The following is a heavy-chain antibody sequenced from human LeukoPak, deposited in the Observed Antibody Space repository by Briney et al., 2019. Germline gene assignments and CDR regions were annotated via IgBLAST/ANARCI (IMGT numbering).Heavy chain of an antibody. V-gene: IGHV3-48*02. CDR3: ARDSPRANYDYVWGSYRSQAFDY. CDR1: GFTFSSYS. CDR2: ISSSSSTI. J-gene: IGHJ4*02. Sequence: GGSLRLSCAASGFTFSSYSMNWVRQAPGKGLEWVSYISSSSSTIYYADSVKGRFAISRDNAKNSLYLQMNSLRDEDTAVYYCARDSPRANYDYVWGSYRSQAFDYWGQGTLVTVSS. D-gene: IGHD3-16*02.